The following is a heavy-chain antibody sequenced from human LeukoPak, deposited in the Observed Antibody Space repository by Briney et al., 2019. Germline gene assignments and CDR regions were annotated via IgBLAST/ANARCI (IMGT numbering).Heavy chain of an antibody. V-gene: IGHV3-7*01. CDR3: ARERDDYYFDY. J-gene: IGHJ4*02. Sequence: PGGSLRLSCAASGFTFSYYWMGWVRQAPGKGLEWVANIKQDASEEYYVDSVKGRFTISRDNAKNSLYLQMDSLRAEDTAVYYCARERDDYYFDYWGQGTLVTVSS. D-gene: IGHD3-3*01. CDR2: IKQDASEE. CDR1: GFTFSYYW.